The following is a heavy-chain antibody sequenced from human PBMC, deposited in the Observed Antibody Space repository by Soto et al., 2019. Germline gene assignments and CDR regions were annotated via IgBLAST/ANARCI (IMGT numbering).Heavy chain of an antibody. J-gene: IGHJ6*02. CDR1: GIPVSSNY. V-gene: IGHV3-53*04. D-gene: IGHD3-10*01. CDR2: LHSGGDT. Sequence: EVQLVEAGGGLVQPGGSLRLSCAASGIPVSSNYMTWVRQAPGKGLEWVSVLHSGGDTYYANSVKGRFTISRHDSTNTLILQMNSLTADDTAVYYCARDGPYYYASRMDVWGQGTKVTVAS. CDR3: ARDGPYYYASRMDV.